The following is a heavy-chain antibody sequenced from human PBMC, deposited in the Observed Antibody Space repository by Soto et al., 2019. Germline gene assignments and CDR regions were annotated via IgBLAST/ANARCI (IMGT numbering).Heavy chain of an antibody. J-gene: IGHJ4*02. CDR2: VYHSGTT. Sequence: KPSETLSLTCSVSGVSITGSYWSWIRQPPGKTLEWIGYVYHSGTTTYNPSLKSRVSISVDTSKNQFSLRLTSVIAADTAVYYCATDMPYGAGSLAGCDYWGQGILVTVSS. CDR3: ATDMPYGAGSLAGCDY. V-gene: IGHV4-59*01. CDR1: GVSITGSY. D-gene: IGHD1-26*01.